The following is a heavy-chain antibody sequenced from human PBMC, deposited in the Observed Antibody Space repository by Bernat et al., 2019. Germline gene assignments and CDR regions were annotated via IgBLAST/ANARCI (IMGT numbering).Heavy chain of an antibody. D-gene: IGHD3-22*01. J-gene: IGHJ4*02. CDR3: ARDRSSDYDPHFDY. V-gene: IGHV3-48*01. CDR2: ISSSSSTI. Sequence: EVQLVESGGGLVQPGGSPRLSCAASGFTFSSYSMNWVRQAPGKGLEWVSYISSSSSTIFYADSVKGRFTISRDNAKNSLYLQMISLRAEDTAVYYCARDRSSDYDPHFDYWGQGTLVTVSS. CDR1: GFTFSSYS.